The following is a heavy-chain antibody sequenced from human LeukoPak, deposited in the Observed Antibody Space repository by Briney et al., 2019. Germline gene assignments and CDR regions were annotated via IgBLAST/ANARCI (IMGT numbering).Heavy chain of an antibody. CDR3: ARSSKWLSYGMDV. CDR1: GFTFSSYW. D-gene: IGHD6-19*01. V-gene: IGHV3-7*03. J-gene: IGHJ6*02. Sequence: GGSLRLSCAASGFTFSSYWRSWVRQAPGEGLEWVAKINQDGTEKAYVDSVRGRFTISRDNAKNSLFLQMNSLRAEDTAVYYCARSSKWLSYGMDVWGQGTTVTVSS. CDR2: INQDGTEK.